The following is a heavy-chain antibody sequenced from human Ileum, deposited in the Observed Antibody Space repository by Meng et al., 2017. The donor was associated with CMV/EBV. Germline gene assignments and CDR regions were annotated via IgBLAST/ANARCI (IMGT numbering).Heavy chain of an antibody. Sequence: GESLKISCAASGFTFSSYWMHWVRQAPGKGLVWVSRINSDGSSTSYADSVKGRFTISRDNAKNTLYMQMNSLRAEDTAVYYCARDPGDFWSAISGYYYGMDDWGQGTMVTVSS. CDR2: INSDGSST. CDR1: GFTFSSYW. V-gene: IGHV3-74*01. D-gene: IGHD3-3*01. J-gene: IGHJ6*02. CDR3: ARDPGDFWSAISGYYYGMDD.